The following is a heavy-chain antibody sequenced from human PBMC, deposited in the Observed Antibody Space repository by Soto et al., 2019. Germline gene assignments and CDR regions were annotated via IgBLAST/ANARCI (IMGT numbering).Heavy chain of an antibody. CDR3: ARVNPPYP. CDR1: WFTVSSNF. CDR2: LYSGGGT. J-gene: IGHJ5*02. V-gene: IGHV3-53*01. Sequence: GGSLRLSCAASWFTVSSNFMSWVRQAPGKGLEWVSVLYSGGGTYYADSVKGRFTISRDDSKNTLHLQMNSLRADDTAIYYCARVNPPYPWGQGTLVTVSS.